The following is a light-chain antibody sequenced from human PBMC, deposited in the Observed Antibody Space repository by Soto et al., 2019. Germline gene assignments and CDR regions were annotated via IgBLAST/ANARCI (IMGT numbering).Light chain of an antibody. CDR2: GAA. V-gene: IGKV3-15*01. CDR3: QQYHNWPA. Sequence: MTQSPSTLSVSPGERATLSCRASQSVFSSLAWYQQKPGQAPRLLIYGAATRATGIPARFSGSGSGTEFTLTINSLQSEDFAVYYCQQYHNWPAFGQGTKVEIK. J-gene: IGKJ1*01. CDR1: QSVFSS.